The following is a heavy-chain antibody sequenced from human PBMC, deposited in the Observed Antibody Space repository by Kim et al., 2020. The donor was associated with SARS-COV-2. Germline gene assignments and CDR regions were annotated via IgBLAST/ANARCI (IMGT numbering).Heavy chain of an antibody. Sequence: KNYEDSSKGRFTISRDNAKNSLYLQMNSLRAEDTAVYYCARDRGSYGSDYWGQGTLVTVSS. V-gene: IGHV3-11*05. CDR2: K. J-gene: IGHJ4*02. CDR3: ARDRGSYGSDY. D-gene: IGHD3-10*01.